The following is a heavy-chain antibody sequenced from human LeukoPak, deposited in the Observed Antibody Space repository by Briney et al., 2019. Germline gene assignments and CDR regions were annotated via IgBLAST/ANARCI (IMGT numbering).Heavy chain of an antibody. V-gene: IGHV3-30*18. CDR2: ISYDGRNK. Sequence: GGSLRLSCAASGFTFTNYGMHWVRQAPGEGLEWVAVISYDGRNKYYTDSVKDRFTISRDNSKNTLYLQMNSLRAEDTAVYYCAKDVGERYYFDYWGQGTLVTVSS. CDR1: GFTFTNYG. CDR3: AKDVGERYYFDY. J-gene: IGHJ4*02.